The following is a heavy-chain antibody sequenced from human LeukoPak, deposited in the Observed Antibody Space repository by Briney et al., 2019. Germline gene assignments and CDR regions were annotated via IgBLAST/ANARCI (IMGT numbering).Heavy chain of an antibody. J-gene: IGHJ5*02. D-gene: IGHD6-19*01. V-gene: IGHV4-59*01. CDR3: ARDSSGWYHWFDP. CDR1: GGSISSYY. CDR2: IYYSGST. Sequence: SETLSLTCTVSGGSISSYYWSWIRQPPGKGLEWIGYIYYSGSTNYNPSLKSRVTISVDTSKNQFSLKLSSVTAADTAVYYCARDSSGWYHWFDPWGQGTLVTVSS.